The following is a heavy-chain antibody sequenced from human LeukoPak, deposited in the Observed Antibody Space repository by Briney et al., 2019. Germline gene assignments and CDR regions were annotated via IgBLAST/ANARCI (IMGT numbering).Heavy chain of an antibody. CDR3: ARVPPTFYYYYYMDV. D-gene: IGHD2/OR15-2a*01. V-gene: IGHV4-59*01. Sequence: PSETLSLTCTVSGGSISSYYWSWIRQPPGKGLEWIGYIYYSGSTNYNPSLKSRVIISVDTSKNQFSLKLSSVTAADTAVYYCARVPPTFYYYYYMDVWGKGTTVTISS. J-gene: IGHJ6*03. CDR2: IYYSGST. CDR1: GGSISSYY.